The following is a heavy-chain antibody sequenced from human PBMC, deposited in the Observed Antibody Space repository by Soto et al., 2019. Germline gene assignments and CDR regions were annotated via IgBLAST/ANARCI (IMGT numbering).Heavy chain of an antibody. CDR3: TALENQPPGVYYYGMEV. Sequence: EVQLVESGGGLVKPGGSLRLSCAASGFTFSNAWMSWVRQAPGKGLEWVGGIKRKTDGGTTDYAAPVKGRFPTSKDDSQNTPCLPKNSLQTEDTAASYWTALENQPPGVYYYGMEVWGQGTTVTVSS. D-gene: IGHD3-10*01. J-gene: IGHJ6*02. CDR1: GFTFSNAW. V-gene: IGHV3-15*01. CDR2: IKRKTDGGTT.